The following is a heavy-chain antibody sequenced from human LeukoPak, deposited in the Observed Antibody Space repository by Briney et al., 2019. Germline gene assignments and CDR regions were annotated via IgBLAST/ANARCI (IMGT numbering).Heavy chain of an antibody. J-gene: IGHJ4*02. Sequence: ASVKVSCXASGYTFTSYDINWVRQATGQGLEWMGWMNPNSGNTGYAQKFQGRVTMTRNTSISTAYMELSSLRSEDTAVYYCARRPHGDYNGVIGYWGQGTLVTVSS. CDR1: GYTFTSYD. CDR3: ARRPHGDYNGVIGY. D-gene: IGHD4-17*01. CDR2: MNPNSGNT. V-gene: IGHV1-8*01.